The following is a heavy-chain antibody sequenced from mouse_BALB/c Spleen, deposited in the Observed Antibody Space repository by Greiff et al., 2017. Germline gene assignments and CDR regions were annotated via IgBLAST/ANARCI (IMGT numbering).Heavy chain of an antibody. V-gene: IGHV1-14*01. CDR2: INPYNDGT. Sequence: EVQLQQSGPELVKPGASVKMSCKASGYTFTSYVMHWVKQKPGQGLEWIGYINPYNDGTKYNEKFKGKATLTSDKSSSTAYMELSSLTSEDSAVYYCARCITTVVAECFDYWGQGTTLTVSS. J-gene: IGHJ2*01. CDR1: GYTFTSYV. CDR3: ARCITTVVAECFDY. D-gene: IGHD1-1*01.